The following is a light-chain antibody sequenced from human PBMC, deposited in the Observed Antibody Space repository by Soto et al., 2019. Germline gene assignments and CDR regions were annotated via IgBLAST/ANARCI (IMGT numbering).Light chain of an antibody. CDR1: HKIYYN. CDR3: LPYHNLCP. Sequence: ILMRHSPGALGVWPWESATLSARSSHKIYYNVAWYQHRPAQAPRLLIYRASTRATGVPARFTGSGSGTEFNLTISSLQSEDFTAYYSLPYHNLCPFAQGTXVEIK. V-gene: IGKV3-15*01. CDR2: RAS. J-gene: IGKJ1*01.